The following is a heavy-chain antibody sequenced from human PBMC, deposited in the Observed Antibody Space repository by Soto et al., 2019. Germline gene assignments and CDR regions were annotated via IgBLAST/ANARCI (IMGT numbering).Heavy chain of an antibody. CDR2: ISGSGGST. V-gene: IGHV3-23*01. CDR3: AKVNSRYCSSTSCYKSLVAWYFDL. D-gene: IGHD2-2*02. Sequence: EVQLLESGGGLVQPGGSLRLSCAASGFTFSSYAMSWVRQAPGKGLEWVSAISGSGGSTYYADSVKGRLTISRDNSKNTRYLQMNSLRAEDTAVYYCAKVNSRYCSSTSCYKSLVAWYFDLWGRGTLVTVSS. CDR1: GFTFSSYA. J-gene: IGHJ2*01.